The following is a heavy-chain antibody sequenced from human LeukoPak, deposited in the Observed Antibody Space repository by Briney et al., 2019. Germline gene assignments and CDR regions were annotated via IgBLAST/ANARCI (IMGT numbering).Heavy chain of an antibody. D-gene: IGHD6-13*01. CDR1: GFTFSSYA. V-gene: IGHV3-66*01. CDR3: AREIAAAGSY. CDR2: IYSGGST. J-gene: IGHJ4*02. Sequence: GGSLRLSCAASGFTFSSYAMSWVRQAPGKGLEWVSVIYSGGSTDYADSVKGRFTISRDNSKNTLYLQMNSLRDEDTAVYYCAREIAAAGSYWGQGTLVTVSS.